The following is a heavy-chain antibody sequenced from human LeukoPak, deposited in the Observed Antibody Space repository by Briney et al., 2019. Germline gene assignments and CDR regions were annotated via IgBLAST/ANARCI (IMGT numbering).Heavy chain of an antibody. CDR1: GFTFGDYA. Sequence: AGGSMRLSCTASGFTFGDYAMSWVRQAPGKGLEWVGFIRSKAYGGTTEYAASVKGRFTISRDDSKGIAYLQMNSLKTEDTAVYYCTRDVDAQCYYGMDVWGQGTTVTVSS. CDR2: IRSKAYGGTT. D-gene: IGHD2-2*01. J-gene: IGHJ6*02. V-gene: IGHV3-49*04. CDR3: TRDVDAQCYYGMDV.